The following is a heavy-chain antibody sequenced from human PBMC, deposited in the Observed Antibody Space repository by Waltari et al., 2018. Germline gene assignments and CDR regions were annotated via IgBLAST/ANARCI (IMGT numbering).Heavy chain of an antibody. CDR3: ARIPTIAAAGWFDP. D-gene: IGHD6-13*01. CDR1: GYSISSGYY. CDR2: IYHSGST. Sequence: QVQLQESGPGLVKPSETLSLTCAVSGYSISSGYYWGWIRQPPGKGLEWIGSIYHSGSTYSNPSLKSRVTISVDTSKNQFSLKRSSVTAADTAVYYCARIPTIAAAGWFDPWGQGTLVTVSS. V-gene: IGHV4-38-2*01. J-gene: IGHJ5*02.